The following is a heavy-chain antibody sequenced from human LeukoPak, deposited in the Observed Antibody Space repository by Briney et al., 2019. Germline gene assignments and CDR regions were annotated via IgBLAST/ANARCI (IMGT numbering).Heavy chain of an antibody. CDR1: GGTFSSYT. J-gene: IGHJ4*02. V-gene: IGHV1-69*10. D-gene: IGHD3-10*01. CDR3: ARDPSYGSGSYL. CDR2: IIPILGIA. Sequence: VKVSCKASGGTFSSYTISWVRQAPGQGLEWMGRIIPILGIANYAQKFQGRVTITADESTSTAYMELSSLRSEDTAVYYCARDPSYGSGSYLWGQGTLVTVSS.